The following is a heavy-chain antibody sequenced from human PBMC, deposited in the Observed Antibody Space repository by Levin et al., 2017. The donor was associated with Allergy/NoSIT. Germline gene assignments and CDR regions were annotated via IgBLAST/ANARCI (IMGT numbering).Heavy chain of an antibody. CDR3: AKEVSTYYDTSGSND. V-gene: IGHV3-23*01. Sequence: GGSLRLSCAASGFTFSSYAMSWVRQAPGRGLEWVSAISGSGGRAYYADSVKGRFTISRDNSKNTVHLQMDSLRAEDTAVFYCAKEVSTYYDTSGSNDWGQGTLVTVSS. D-gene: IGHD3-22*01. CDR2: ISGSGGRA. CDR1: GFTFSSYA. J-gene: IGHJ1*01.